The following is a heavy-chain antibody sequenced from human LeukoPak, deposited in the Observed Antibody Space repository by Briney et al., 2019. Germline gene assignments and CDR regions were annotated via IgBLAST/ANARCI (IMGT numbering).Heavy chain of an antibody. CDR1: GFTFNSYW. V-gene: IGHV3-74*01. J-gene: IGHJ4*02. Sequence: PGGSLRLSWAASGFTFNSYWMHWVRQAPGKGLVWVSRINGDGSSTSYADSVKGRFTISRDNAKNTLYLQMNSLRAEDTAVYYCARGFKGTGYSFFDYWGQGTLVTVSS. CDR3: ARGFKGTGYSFFDY. D-gene: IGHD3/OR15-3a*01. CDR2: INGDGSST.